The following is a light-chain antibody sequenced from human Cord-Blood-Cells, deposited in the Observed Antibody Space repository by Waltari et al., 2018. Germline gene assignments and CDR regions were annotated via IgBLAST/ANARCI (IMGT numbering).Light chain of an antibody. CDR3: SSYTSSSTWV. J-gene: IGLJ3*02. CDR2: EVS. CDR1: SIEVVVSNY. Sequence: QSALTQPSSVSGSPGQSVTISCPGTSIEVVVSNYVTCYQQHPGKAPQLMIYEVSKRPSGVSNRFSGSKSGNTASLTISGLQAEDEAEYYCSSYTSSSTWVFGGGTKLTVL. V-gene: IGLV2-14*01.